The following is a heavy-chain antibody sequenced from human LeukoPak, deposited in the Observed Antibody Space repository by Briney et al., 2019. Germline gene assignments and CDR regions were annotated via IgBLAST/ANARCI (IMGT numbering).Heavy chain of an antibody. V-gene: IGHV1-69-2*01. CDR1: GYTFTDYY. D-gene: IGHD2-15*01. J-gene: IGHJ4*02. Sequence: ATVKISCKVPGYTFTDYYMHWVQQAPGKGLEWMGLVDPEDGETIYAEKFQGRVTITADTSTDTAYMELSSLRSEDTAVYYCATAHICSGGSCYSVVDYWGQGTLVTVSS. CDR3: ATAHICSGGSCYSVVDY. CDR2: VDPEDGET.